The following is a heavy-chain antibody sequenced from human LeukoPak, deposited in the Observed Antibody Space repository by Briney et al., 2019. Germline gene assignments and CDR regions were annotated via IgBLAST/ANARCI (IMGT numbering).Heavy chain of an antibody. CDR3: ARNSSTSSPPERYNWFDP. Sequence: SETLSLTCAVSGYSIRTESYWAWLRQPPGKGLEWIGSIYNSGSTYYNPSLKGRITISVDTSKNQFSLILSSVPAADTAVYYCARNSSTSSPPERYNWFDPWGQGTLVTVSS. V-gene: IGHV4-38-2*01. CDR2: IYNSGST. D-gene: IGHD6-6*01. CDR1: GYSIRTESY. J-gene: IGHJ5*02.